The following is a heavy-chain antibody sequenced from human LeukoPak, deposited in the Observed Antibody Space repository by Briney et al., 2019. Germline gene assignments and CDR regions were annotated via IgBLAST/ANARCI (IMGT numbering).Heavy chain of an antibody. Sequence: GGSLRLSCAASGFTFSNYAVHWVRQAPGKGLEWVAVISYDGSKKHYADSVKGRFTIFRDNSKNTLYLQMNSLRAEDTAVYYCAGDRAELNIYYYYGMDVWGQGTTVTVSS. J-gene: IGHJ6*02. CDR1: GFTFSNYA. CDR3: AGDRAELNIYYYYGMDV. V-gene: IGHV3-30-3*01. D-gene: IGHD1-26*01. CDR2: ISYDGSKK.